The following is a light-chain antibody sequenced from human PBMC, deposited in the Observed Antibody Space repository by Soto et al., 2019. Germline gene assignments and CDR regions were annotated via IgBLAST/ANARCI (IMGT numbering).Light chain of an antibody. CDR3: QSYDSTLSSLI. CDR1: SSNIGGNYD. J-gene: IGLJ2*01. V-gene: IGLV1-40*01. Sequence: QSVLTQPPSVSGAPGQRVTISCIGSSSNIGGNYDVHWYQQLPGTAPKLLIYGNNNRPSGVPDRFSGSKSDTSASLTITGLQAEDESDYYCQSYDSTLSSLIFGGGTKLTV. CDR2: GNN.